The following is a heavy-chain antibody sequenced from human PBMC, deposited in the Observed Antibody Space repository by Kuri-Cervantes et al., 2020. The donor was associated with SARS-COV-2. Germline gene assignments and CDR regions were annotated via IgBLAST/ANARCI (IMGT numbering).Heavy chain of an antibody. D-gene: IGHD1-7*01. V-gene: IGHV4-34*01. CDR2: INHSGST. Sequence: SETLSLTCAVYGGSFSGYYWSWIRQLPGKGLEWIGEINHSGSTNYNPSLKSRVTISVDTSKNQFSLKQSPVTAADTAVYYCARGMELYIPRAFDNRGQGTMVTVSS. CDR3: ARGMELYIPRAFDN. CDR1: GGSFSGYY. J-gene: IGHJ3*02.